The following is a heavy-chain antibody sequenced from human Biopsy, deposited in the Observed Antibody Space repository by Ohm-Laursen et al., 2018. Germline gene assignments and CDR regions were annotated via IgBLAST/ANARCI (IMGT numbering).Heavy chain of an antibody. CDR1: GGSVNSDSSY. J-gene: IGHJ4*02. V-gene: IGHV4-61*01. D-gene: IGHD3-16*01. CDR2: ISYSGST. CDR3: ASYSHHYYDFDS. Sequence: GTLSLTCPVSGGSVNSDSSYWSWIRQPPGRGLEWIGYISYSGSTKYNPSLKSPVTISVDTSKNQFSLKLSSVTAADTAVYYCASYSHHYYDFDSWGQGTLVTVSS.